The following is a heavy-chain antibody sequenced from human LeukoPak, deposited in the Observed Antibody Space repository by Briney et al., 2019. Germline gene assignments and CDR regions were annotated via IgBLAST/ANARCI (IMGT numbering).Heavy chain of an antibody. J-gene: IGHJ3*02. CDR1: GGSISSYY. V-gene: IGHV4-4*09. CDR2: IYTSGST. Sequence: SETLSLTCTVSGGSISSYYWSWIRQPPGKGLEWIGYIYTSGSTNYNPSLKSRVTISVNTSKNQFSLKLSSVTAASTGVYFCASWSSSWYDAFDIWSQGTMVTVSS. D-gene: IGHD6-13*01. CDR3: ASWSSSWYDAFDI.